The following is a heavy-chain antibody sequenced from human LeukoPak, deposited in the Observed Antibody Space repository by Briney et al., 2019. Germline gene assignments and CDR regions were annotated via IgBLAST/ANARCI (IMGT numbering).Heavy chain of an antibody. Sequence: ASVKVSCKASGYTFTSYGISWVRQAPRQGLEWMGWISGYNGNTNYAQKFQGRVTMTIDTSTSTLYMELRSLRSDDTAVYYCARGRTHRRLWLGESTGGPFDYWGQGTLVTVSS. D-gene: IGHD3-10*01. CDR2: ISGYNGNT. CDR1: GYTFTSYG. V-gene: IGHV1-18*01. CDR3: ARGRTHRRLWLGESTGGPFDY. J-gene: IGHJ4*02.